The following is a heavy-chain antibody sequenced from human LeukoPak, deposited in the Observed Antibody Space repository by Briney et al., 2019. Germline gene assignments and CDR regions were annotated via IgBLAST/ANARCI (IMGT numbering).Heavy chain of an antibody. D-gene: IGHD6-19*01. CDR3: AKADPKYSSGWYDAFDI. Sequence: PGGSLRLSCAAPGFTFSSYAMSWVRQAPGKGLEWVSAISGSGGSTYYADSVKGRFTISRDNSKNTLYLQMNSLRAEDTAVYYCAKADPKYSSGWYDAFDIWGQGTMVTVSS. J-gene: IGHJ3*02. CDR2: ISGSGGST. CDR1: GFTFSSYA. V-gene: IGHV3-23*01.